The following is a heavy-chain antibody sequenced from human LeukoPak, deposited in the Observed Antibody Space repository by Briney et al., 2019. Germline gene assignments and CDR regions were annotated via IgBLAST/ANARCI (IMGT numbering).Heavy chain of an antibody. CDR1: GFTVSSNY. J-gene: IGHJ6*02. Sequence: GGSLRLSCAASGFTVSSNYMSWVRQAPGKGLEWVSAISGSGGSTYYADSVKGRFTISRDNSKNTLYLQMNSLRAEDTAVYYCAKGKDDYSNYRYYYGMDVWGQGTTVTVSS. D-gene: IGHD4-11*01. V-gene: IGHV3-23*01. CDR2: ISGSGGST. CDR3: AKGKDDYSNYRYYYGMDV.